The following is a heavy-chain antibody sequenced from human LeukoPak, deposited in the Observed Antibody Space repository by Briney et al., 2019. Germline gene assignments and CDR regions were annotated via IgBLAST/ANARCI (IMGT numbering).Heavy chain of an antibody. D-gene: IGHD5-12*01. CDR1: GYTLTELS. Sequence: ASVKVSCKVSGYTLTELSMHWVRQAPGKGLEWMGGFDPEDGETIYAQKFQGRVTMTEDTSTDTAYMDLSSLRSEDTAVFYCATRDGYGGHETYGYYMDVWGKGTTVTVSS. V-gene: IGHV1-24*01. CDR3: ATRDGYGGHETYGYYMDV. J-gene: IGHJ6*03. CDR2: FDPEDGET.